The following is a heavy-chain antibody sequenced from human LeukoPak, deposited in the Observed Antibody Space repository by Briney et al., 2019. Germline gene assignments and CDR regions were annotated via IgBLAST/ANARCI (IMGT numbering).Heavy chain of an antibody. D-gene: IGHD2-21*01. CDR3: ARTYCGGDCYSY. V-gene: IGHV4-59*01. J-gene: IGHJ4*02. CDR1: GGSISDYY. CDR2: IYYSGST. Sequence: SETLSLTCTVSGGSISDYYWSWIRQPPGKGLEWIGYIYYSGSTNYNPSLKSRVTISVDTSKNQFSLKLSSVTAADTAVYYCARTYCGGDCYSYWGQGTLVTVSS.